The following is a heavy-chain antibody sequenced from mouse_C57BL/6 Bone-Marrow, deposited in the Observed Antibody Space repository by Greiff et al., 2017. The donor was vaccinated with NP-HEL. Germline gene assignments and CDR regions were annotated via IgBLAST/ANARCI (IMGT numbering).Heavy chain of an antibody. J-gene: IGHJ3*01. CDR3: ARSRTAQAPFAY. Sequence: QVQLQQPGAELVKPGASVKISCKASGYAFSSYWMNWVKQRPGKGLEWIGQIYPGDGDTNYNGKFKGKATLTADKSSSTAYKQLSSLTSEDSAVYFCARSRTAQAPFAYWGQGTLVTVSA. V-gene: IGHV1-80*01. D-gene: IGHD3-2*02. CDR2: IYPGDGDT. CDR1: GYAFSSYW.